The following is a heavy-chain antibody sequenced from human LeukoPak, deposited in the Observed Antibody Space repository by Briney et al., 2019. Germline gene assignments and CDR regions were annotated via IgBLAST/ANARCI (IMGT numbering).Heavy chain of an antibody. J-gene: IGHJ4*02. Sequence: PGGSLRLSCAASRFTFSSYSMNWVRQAPGKGLEWVSSISSGSHYIYYADSVKGRFTISRDNAKNSVSLQMNSLRAEDTAVYYCARGSLSSGSHYSDCWGQGTLVTVSS. CDR2: ISSGSHYI. V-gene: IGHV3-21*01. CDR3: ARGSLSSGSHYSDC. D-gene: IGHD3-10*01. CDR1: RFTFSSYS.